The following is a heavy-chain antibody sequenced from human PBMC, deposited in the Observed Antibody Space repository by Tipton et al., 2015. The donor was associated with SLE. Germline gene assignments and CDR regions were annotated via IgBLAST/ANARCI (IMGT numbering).Heavy chain of an antibody. V-gene: IGHV4-31*03. CDR1: GDSMSSGGYY. Sequence: TLSLTCTVSGDSMSSGGYYWSWIRQHPGKGLEWIGYIYYTGSTFYNPSLKSRLAISVDTSKNQFSLNLRSVTAADTAVYYCARGMSSGYAFDKWGPGTLVTVSS. CDR3: ARGMSSGYAFDK. J-gene: IGHJ4*02. D-gene: IGHD3-22*01. CDR2: IYYTGST.